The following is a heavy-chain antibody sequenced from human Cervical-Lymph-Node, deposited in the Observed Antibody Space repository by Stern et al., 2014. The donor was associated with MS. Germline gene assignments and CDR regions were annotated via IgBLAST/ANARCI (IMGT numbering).Heavy chain of an antibody. D-gene: IGHD1-26*01. CDR1: GGSISSSNW. CDR2: IYHSAST. CDR3: ASSGSRTGFDY. V-gene: IGHV4-4*01. J-gene: IGHJ4*02. Sequence: QLQLQESGPGLVKPSGTLSLTCAVSGGSISSSNWWSWVRQPPGKGLEWIGEIYHSASTNYNPSPQRRVTISVDKSKNQLYLKRSSVTAADTAVYCCASSGSRTGFDYWGQGTLVTVSS.